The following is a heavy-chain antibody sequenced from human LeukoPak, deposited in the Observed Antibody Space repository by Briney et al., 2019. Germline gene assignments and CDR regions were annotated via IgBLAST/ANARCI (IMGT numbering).Heavy chain of an antibody. Sequence: GRSLSLSCAASGFTFSSYGMHWVRQAPGKGLEWVAVIWYDGSNKYYADPVKGRSTISRDNSKNTLYLQMNSLRAEDTAVYYCAREGYGDYYFDYWGQGTLVTVSS. CDR3: AREGYGDYYFDY. D-gene: IGHD4-17*01. CDR1: GFTFSSYG. CDR2: IWYDGSNK. J-gene: IGHJ4*02. V-gene: IGHV3-33*01.